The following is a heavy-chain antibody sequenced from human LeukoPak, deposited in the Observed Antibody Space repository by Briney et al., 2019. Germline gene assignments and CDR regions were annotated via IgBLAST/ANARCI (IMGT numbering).Heavy chain of an antibody. Sequence: SETLSLTCAVYGGSFSGYYWSWVRQPPGKGLEWIGEINRSENTNYNPSLKSRVTISVDTSKNQFSLKLSSVTAADTAVYYCTRRCYDSGSQTLDDWGQGTLVTVSS. CDR2: INRSENT. J-gene: IGHJ4*02. CDR3: TRRCYDSGSQTLDD. V-gene: IGHV4-34*01. D-gene: IGHD3-10*01. CDR1: GGSFSGYY.